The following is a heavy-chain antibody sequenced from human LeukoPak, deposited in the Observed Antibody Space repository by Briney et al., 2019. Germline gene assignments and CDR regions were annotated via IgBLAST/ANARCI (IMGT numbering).Heavy chain of an antibody. CDR1: GFTFSSYS. CDR2: ISGSGGST. J-gene: IGHJ4*02. D-gene: IGHD2-2*01. CDR3: AKGGRSSTSC. V-gene: IGHV3-23*01. Sequence: GGSLRLSCAASGFTFSSYSMNWVHQAPGKGLEWVSAISGSGGSTYYADSVKGRFTISRDNSKNTLYLQMNSLRAEDTAVYYCAKGGRSSTSCWGQGTLVTVSS.